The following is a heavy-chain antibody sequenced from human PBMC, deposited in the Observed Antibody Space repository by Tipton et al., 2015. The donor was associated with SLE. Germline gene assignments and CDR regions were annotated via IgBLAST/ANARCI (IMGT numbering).Heavy chain of an antibody. CDR2: ISYDGSNK. CDR3: ARAVDY. V-gene: IGHV3-30-3*01. Sequence: SLRLSCAASGFTFSSYAMHWVRQAPGKGLEWVAVISYDGSNKYYADSVKGRFTISRDNSKNTLYLQMNSLRAEDTAVYYCARAVDYWGQGTLVTVSS. J-gene: IGHJ4*02. CDR1: GFTFSSYA.